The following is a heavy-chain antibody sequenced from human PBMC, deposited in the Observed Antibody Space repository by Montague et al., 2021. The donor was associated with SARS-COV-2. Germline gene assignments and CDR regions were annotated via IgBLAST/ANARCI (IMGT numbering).Heavy chain of an antibody. Sequence: TLSLTCTVSGGSISSGGYYWSWIRQHPGKGLEWIGYIYYSGSTYYXPSLKSRVTISVDTSKNQFSLKLSSVTAADMAVYYCARASGKKTIFGVVISYFDYWGQGTLVTVSS. CDR2: IYYSGST. J-gene: IGHJ4*02. D-gene: IGHD3-3*01. CDR3: ARASGKKTIFGVVISYFDY. CDR1: GGSISSGGYY. V-gene: IGHV4-31*03.